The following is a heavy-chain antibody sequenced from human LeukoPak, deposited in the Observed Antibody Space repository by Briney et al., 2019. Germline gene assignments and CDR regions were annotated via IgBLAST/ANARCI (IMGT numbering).Heavy chain of an antibody. Sequence: SETLTLSCTVSGGSISSSSYYWGWIRQPPGKGLEWIGSIYYSGSTYYNPSLKSRVTISVDTSKNQFSLKLSSVTAADTAVYYCARHGSQSDYFDYWGQRTLVTVSS. V-gene: IGHV4-39*01. CDR1: GGSISSSSYY. CDR3: ARHGSQSDYFDY. J-gene: IGHJ4*02. CDR2: IYYSGST.